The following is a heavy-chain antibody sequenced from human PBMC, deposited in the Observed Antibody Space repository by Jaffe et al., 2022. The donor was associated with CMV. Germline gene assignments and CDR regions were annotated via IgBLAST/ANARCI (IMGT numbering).Heavy chain of an antibody. V-gene: IGHV5-51*01. CDR1: GYSFTSYW. CDR3: ARHRVVAATHDAFDI. Sequence: EVQLVQSGAEVKKPGESLKISCKGSGYSFTSYWIGWVRQMPGKGLEWMGIIYPGDSDTRYSPSFQGQVTISADKSISTAYLQWSSLKASDTAMYYCARHRVVAATHDAFDIWGQGTMVTVSS. CDR2: IYPGDSDT. J-gene: IGHJ3*02. D-gene: IGHD2-15*01.